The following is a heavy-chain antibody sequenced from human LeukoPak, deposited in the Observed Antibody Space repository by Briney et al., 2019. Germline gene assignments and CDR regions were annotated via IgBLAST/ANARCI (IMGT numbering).Heavy chain of an antibody. J-gene: IGHJ4*02. D-gene: IGHD6-13*01. Sequence: GGSLRLSYAASGLTFSSYEMNWVRQAPGRGLEWVSYISSSGSTIYFADSVKGRFTISRDNAKNSLYLQMNSLRAEDTAVYYCAKDPRRYSRTGGYFDYWGQGTLVTVSS. V-gene: IGHV3-48*03. CDR1: GLTFSSYE. CDR2: ISSSGSTI. CDR3: AKDPRRYSRTGGYFDY.